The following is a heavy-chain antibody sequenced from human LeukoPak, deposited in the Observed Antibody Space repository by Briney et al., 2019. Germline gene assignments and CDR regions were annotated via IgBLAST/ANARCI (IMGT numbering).Heavy chain of an antibody. D-gene: IGHD2-2*01. V-gene: IGHV4-59*12. Sequence: PSETLSLTCTVSGGSISNYYWNWIRQPPGKGLEWIGYIYYSGTTNYNPSLKSRVSMSVDTSKNQFSLKLSSVTAADTAVYYCARFYCSSTSCYGFFDYWGQGTLVTVSS. CDR3: ARFYCSSTSCYGFFDY. J-gene: IGHJ4*02. CDR1: GGSISNYY. CDR2: IYYSGTT.